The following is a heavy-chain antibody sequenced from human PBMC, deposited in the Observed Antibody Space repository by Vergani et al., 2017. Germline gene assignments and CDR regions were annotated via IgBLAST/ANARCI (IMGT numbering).Heavy chain of an antibody. D-gene: IGHD6-13*01. CDR2: ISGSGVSA. V-gene: IGHV3-23*04. J-gene: IGHJ4*02. Sequence: EVQLVESGGGLVKPGGSLRLSCAASGFTFSNYAMNWVRQAPGKGLEWVSGISGSGVSAYYTDSVKGRFTISRDNSESTLHLQMTSLRAEDTAVYYCANIAAPGPRGRGTGNWGQGTLVTVSS. CDR1: GFTFSNYA. CDR3: ANIAAPGPRGRGTGN.